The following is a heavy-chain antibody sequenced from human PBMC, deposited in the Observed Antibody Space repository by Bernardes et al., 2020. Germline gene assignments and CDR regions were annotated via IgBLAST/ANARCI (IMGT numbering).Heavy chain of an antibody. CDR2: IYPGDSDT. V-gene: IGHV5-51*01. J-gene: IGHJ3*02. CDR1: GYSFTSYW. CDR3: ARGRAVAALWTAFDI. D-gene: IGHD2-15*01. Sequence: GESLKISCKGSGYSFTSYWIGWVRQMPGKGLEWMGIIYPGDSDTRYSPSFQGQVTISADKSISTAYLQWSSLKASDTAMYYCARGRAVAALWTAFDIWGQGTMVTVSS.